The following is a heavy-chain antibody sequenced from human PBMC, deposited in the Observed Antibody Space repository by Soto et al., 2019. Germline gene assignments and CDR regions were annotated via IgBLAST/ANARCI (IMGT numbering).Heavy chain of an antibody. CDR3: ARVSGMVDTAIHWMSGGTPDAFHYFDY. Sequence: QVQLQESGPGLVKPSGTLSLTCAVSGGSISSSNWWSWVRQPPGKGLEWIGEIYHSGSTNYNPSLKSRVTISVDKSKNQFSLKLSSVTAADTAVYYSARVSGMVDTAIHWMSGGTPDAFHYFDYWGQGTLVTVSS. J-gene: IGHJ4*02. CDR1: GGSISSSNW. CDR2: IYHSGST. V-gene: IGHV4-4*02. D-gene: IGHD5-18*01.